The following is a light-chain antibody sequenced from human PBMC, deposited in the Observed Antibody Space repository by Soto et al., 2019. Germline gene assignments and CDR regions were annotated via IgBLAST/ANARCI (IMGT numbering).Light chain of an antibody. V-gene: IGKV3-15*01. CDR1: QSLSSN. Sequence: EIVMTQSPATLSVSPGERATLSCRASQSLSSNLVWYQQKSGQAPRLLIYGASTRATGIPARFSGSGSGTEFTLTITSLQSEDFAVYYCQQYNNWPRTFGQGTKVEIK. J-gene: IGKJ1*01. CDR2: GAS. CDR3: QQYNNWPRT.